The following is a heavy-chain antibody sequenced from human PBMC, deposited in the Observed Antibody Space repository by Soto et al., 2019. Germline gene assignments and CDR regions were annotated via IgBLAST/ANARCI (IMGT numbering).Heavy chain of an antibody. J-gene: IGHJ4*02. D-gene: IGHD3-3*01. CDR2: INAGNGNT. CDR3: ARDLGDFWSGYYYY. Sequence: GASVKVSCKASGYTFTSYSMHWVRQAPGQRLEWMGWINAGNGNTKYSQKFQGRVTITRDTSASTAYMELSSLRSEDTAVYYCARDLGDFWSGYYYYWGQGTLVTVSS. V-gene: IGHV1-3*01. CDR1: GYTFTSYS.